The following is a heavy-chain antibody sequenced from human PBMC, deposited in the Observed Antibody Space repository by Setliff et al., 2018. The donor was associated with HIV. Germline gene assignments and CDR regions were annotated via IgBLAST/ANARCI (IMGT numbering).Heavy chain of an antibody. CDR1: GYTFTSYA. CDR2: ISAYSGNT. CDR3: ARHPSGWYGDYFFDY. Sequence: ASVMVSCKASGYTFTSYAISWVRQAPGQGLEWMGWISAYSGNTHYAQRLQDRVTMTTDTSTSTAYMDLRSLRSDDMAVYYCARHPSGWYGDYFFDYWGQGTLVTVSS. J-gene: IGHJ4*02. V-gene: IGHV1-18*03. D-gene: IGHD4-17*01.